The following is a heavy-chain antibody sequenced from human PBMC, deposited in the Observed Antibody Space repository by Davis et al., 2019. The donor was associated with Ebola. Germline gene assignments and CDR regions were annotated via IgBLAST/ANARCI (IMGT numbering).Heavy chain of an antibody. CDR2: IYYSGST. CDR1: GGSISSYY. Sequence: MPSETLSPTCTVSGGSISSYYWSWIRQPPGKGLVWIGYIYYSGSTNYNPSIKSRVTIPVDTSKNQFSLKLSSVTAADTAVYYCARGYSSSWYGEWFDPWGQGTLVTVSS. J-gene: IGHJ5*02. D-gene: IGHD6-13*01. V-gene: IGHV4-59*01. CDR3: ARGYSSSWYGEWFDP.